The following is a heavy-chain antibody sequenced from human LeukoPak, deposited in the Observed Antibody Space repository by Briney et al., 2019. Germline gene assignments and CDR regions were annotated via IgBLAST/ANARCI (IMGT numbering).Heavy chain of an antibody. J-gene: IGHJ3*02. CDR3: AREEGYCTSTSCHAGGHAFDI. CDR2: INSGGSST. Sequence: GGSLRLFCAASGFTFSSYWMHWVRQAPGKGLVWVSRINSGGSSTICADSVKGRFTISRDNAKNTMYLQMNTLRAEDTAVYYCAREEGYCTSTSCHAGGHAFDIWGQGTMVTVSP. CDR1: GFTFSSYW. V-gene: IGHV3-74*01. D-gene: IGHD2-2*01.